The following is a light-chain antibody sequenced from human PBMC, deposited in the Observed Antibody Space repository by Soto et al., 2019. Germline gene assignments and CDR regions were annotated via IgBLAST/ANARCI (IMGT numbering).Light chain of an antibody. CDR1: SSDVGAYNY. V-gene: IGLV2-14*03. J-gene: IGLJ1*01. CDR3: SSYTSSSTYV. Sequence: QSALTQPASVSGSPGQSIAISCTGTSSDVGAYNYVSWYQQHPGKAPKLMIFDVTNRPSGVSDRFSGSKSGNTASLTISGLQAEDEADYYCSSYTSSSTYVFGTGTNSPS. CDR2: DVT.